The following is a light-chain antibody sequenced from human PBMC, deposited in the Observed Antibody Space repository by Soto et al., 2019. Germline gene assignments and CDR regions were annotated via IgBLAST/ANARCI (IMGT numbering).Light chain of an antibody. Sequence: QSVLTQPASVSGSPGQSITISCTGTSSDVGGYNYVSWYQQHPGKAPKLMIYDVSNRPSGVSNRFAGSKSGNTASLTISGRQAADEANYYCSSYTSSSTPFVFGTGTKVTVL. CDR1: SSDVGGYNY. V-gene: IGLV2-14*01. CDR3: SSYTSSSTPFV. J-gene: IGLJ1*01. CDR2: DVS.